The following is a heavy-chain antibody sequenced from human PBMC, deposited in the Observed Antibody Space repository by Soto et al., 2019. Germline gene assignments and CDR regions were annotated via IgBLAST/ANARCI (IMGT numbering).Heavy chain of an antibody. CDR2: IKSKTDGGTT. Sequence: EVQLVVSGGGLVKPGGSLRLSCAASGFTFSNAWMSWVRQAPGKGLEWVGRIKSKTDGGTTDYAAPVKGRFTISRDDSKNTLYLQMNSLKTEDTAVYYCTTVYCSGGSCYSNDNYYYYYYMDVWGKGTTVTVSS. CDR3: TTVYCSGGSCYSNDNYYYYYYMDV. J-gene: IGHJ6*03. V-gene: IGHV3-15*01. CDR1: GFTFSNAW. D-gene: IGHD2-15*01.